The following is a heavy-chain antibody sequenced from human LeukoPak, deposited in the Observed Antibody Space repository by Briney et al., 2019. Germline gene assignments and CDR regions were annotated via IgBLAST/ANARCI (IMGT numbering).Heavy chain of an antibody. CDR1: EFLFSSYA. D-gene: IGHD3-10*01. CDR3: ARGLSSVNDAFDI. Sequence: PGGSLRLSCAASEFLFSSYAMNWVRQAPGKGLGWVSVIGASGSSAYYADSVKGRFTISRDNSKTTLYLQMNSLRAEDTAVYYCARGLSSVNDAFDIWGQGTMVTVSS. CDR2: IGASGSSA. J-gene: IGHJ3*02. V-gene: IGHV3-23*01.